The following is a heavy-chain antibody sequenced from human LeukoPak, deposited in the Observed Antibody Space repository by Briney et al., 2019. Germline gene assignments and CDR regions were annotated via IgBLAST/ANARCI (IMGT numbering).Heavy chain of an antibody. Sequence: SETLSLTCTVSGGSISSYYWSWIRQPPGKGLEWIGYIYYSGSANYNPSLKSRITISVDTSKNQFSLKLSSVTAADTAVYYCAGQSRGDLQQDYWGQGTLVTVSS. CDR2: IYYSGSA. V-gene: IGHV4-59*08. J-gene: IGHJ4*02. D-gene: IGHD6-13*01. CDR3: AGQSRGDLQQDY. CDR1: GGSISSYY.